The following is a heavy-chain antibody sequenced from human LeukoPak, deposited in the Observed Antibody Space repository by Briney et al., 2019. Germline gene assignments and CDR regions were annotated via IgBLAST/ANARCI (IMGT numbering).Heavy chain of an antibody. J-gene: IGHJ4*02. CDR1: GGSISSSGYY. V-gene: IGHV4-39*07. Sequence: PSETLSLTCTVSGGSISSSGYYWGWIRQPPGKGLEWIGSIYYSGSTFYNPSLKSRVTISVDTSKNQFSLKLSSVTAADTAVYYCAREEQQLVRGYWGQGTLVTVSS. CDR2: IYYSGST. CDR3: AREEQQLVRGY. D-gene: IGHD6-13*01.